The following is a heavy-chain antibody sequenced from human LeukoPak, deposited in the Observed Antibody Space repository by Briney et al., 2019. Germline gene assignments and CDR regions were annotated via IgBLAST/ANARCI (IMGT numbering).Heavy chain of an antibody. CDR3: ARDLDDMTPEHPGYGMDV. V-gene: IGHV1-2*02. J-gene: IGHJ6*02. CDR1: GYTFINYG. Sequence: GASVKVSCKASGYTFINYGISWVRQAPGQGLEWMGWINPNSGGTNYAQKFQGRVTMTRDTSISTAYMELSRLRSDDTAVYYCARDLDDMTPEHPGYGMDVWGQGTTVTVSS. D-gene: IGHD3-9*01. CDR2: INPNSGGT.